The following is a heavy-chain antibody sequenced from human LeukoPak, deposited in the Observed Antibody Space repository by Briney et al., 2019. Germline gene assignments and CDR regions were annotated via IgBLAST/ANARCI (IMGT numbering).Heavy chain of an antibody. CDR2: IYYSGST. Sequence: SETLSLTCTVSGGSISSSSYYWRWIRQPPGKGLEWIGSIYYSGSTYYNPSLKSRVTISVDTSKNQFSLKLSSVTAADTAVYYCARHDLYYDILTGYYPPLYFDYWGQGTLVTVSS. CDR1: GGSISSSSYY. D-gene: IGHD3-9*01. V-gene: IGHV4-39*01. J-gene: IGHJ4*02. CDR3: ARHDLYYDILTGYYPPLYFDY.